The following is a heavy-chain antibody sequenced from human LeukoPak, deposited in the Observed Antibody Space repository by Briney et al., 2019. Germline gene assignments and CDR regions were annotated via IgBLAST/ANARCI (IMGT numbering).Heavy chain of an antibody. J-gene: IGHJ3*02. CDR1: GFTFSSYS. V-gene: IGHV3-21*01. D-gene: IGHD3-9*01. CDR3: ARDSYYDILTGYTRDAFDI. CDR2: ISSSSSYI. Sequence: GGSLRLSCAASGFTFSSYSMNCVRQAPGKGLEWVSSISSSSSYIYYADSVKGRFTISRDNAKNSLYLQMNSLRAEDTAVYYCARDSYYDILTGYTRDAFDIWGQGTMVTVSS.